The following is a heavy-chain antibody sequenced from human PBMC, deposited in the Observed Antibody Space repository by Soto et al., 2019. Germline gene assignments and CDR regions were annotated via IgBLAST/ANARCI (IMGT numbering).Heavy chain of an antibody. CDR1: GFSFSSDS. CDR2: ISSSGSFM. D-gene: IGHD1-7*01. Sequence: GGSLRLSCAASGFSFSSDSMGWVRQAPGKGLEWVSSISSSGSFMYYADSVKGRFTISRDNAKNSLYLQMSGLKDEDTAVYYCARDPPTGTTLDWADSWGQGTLVTVSS. V-gene: IGHV3-21*01. J-gene: IGHJ4*02. CDR3: ARDPPTGTTLDWADS.